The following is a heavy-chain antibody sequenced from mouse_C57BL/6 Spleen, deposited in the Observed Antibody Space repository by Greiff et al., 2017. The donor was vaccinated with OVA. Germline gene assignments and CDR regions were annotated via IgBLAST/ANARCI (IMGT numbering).Heavy chain of an antibody. V-gene: IGHV1-50*01. D-gene: IGHD1-1*01. J-gene: IGHJ1*03. CDR1: GYTFTSYW. CDR2: IDPSDSYT. CDR3: ARRDYGSSLPYWYFDV. Sequence: QVQLQQPGAELVKPGASVKLSCKASGYTFTSYWMQWVKQRPGQGLEWIGEIDPSDSYTNYNQKFKGKATLTVDTSSSTAYMQLSSLTSEDSAVYYCARRDYGSSLPYWYFDVWGTGTTVTVSS.